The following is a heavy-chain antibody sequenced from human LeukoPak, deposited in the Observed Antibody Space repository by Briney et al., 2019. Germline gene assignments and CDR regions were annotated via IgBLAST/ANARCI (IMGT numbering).Heavy chain of an antibody. CDR3: ARSAIDAFDI. CDR1: GGTISNYY. Sequence: PSETLSLTCTVSGGTISNYYWNWIRQPPGKGLEWIGYISYSGSTNYNPSLKSRVTISVDTSKNQFSLRLSSVTAADTAVYYCARSAIDAFDIWGQGTMVTVSS. V-gene: IGHV4-59*08. D-gene: IGHD6-25*01. J-gene: IGHJ3*02. CDR2: ISYSGST.